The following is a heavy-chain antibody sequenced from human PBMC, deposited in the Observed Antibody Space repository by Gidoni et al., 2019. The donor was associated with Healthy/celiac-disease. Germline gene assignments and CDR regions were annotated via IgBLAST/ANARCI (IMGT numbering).Heavy chain of an antibody. V-gene: IGHV4-4*07. J-gene: IGHJ6*02. Sequence: GSTNYNPSLKSRVTMSVDTSKNQFSLKLSSVTAADTAVYYCAREMEYYGDYGDGDGMDVWGQGTTVTVSS. D-gene: IGHD4-17*01. CDR2: GST. CDR3: AREMEYYGDYGDGDGMDV.